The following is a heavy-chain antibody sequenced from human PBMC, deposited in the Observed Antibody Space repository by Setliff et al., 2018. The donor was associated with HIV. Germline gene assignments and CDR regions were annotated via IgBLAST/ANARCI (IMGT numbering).Heavy chain of an antibody. CDR1: GYTFTSYD. Sequence: ASVKVSCKASGYTFTSYDIHWVRQATGQGLEWMGWMNPYTGNAGFAQKFQDRVAMTRNTSISTTYMELNNLKFEDTAVYYCARARRDSYDRGRRNHYYIDVWGKGTTVTVSS. CDR2: MNPYTGNA. V-gene: IGHV1-8*02. D-gene: IGHD3-22*01. J-gene: IGHJ6*03. CDR3: ARARRDSYDRGRRNHYYIDV.